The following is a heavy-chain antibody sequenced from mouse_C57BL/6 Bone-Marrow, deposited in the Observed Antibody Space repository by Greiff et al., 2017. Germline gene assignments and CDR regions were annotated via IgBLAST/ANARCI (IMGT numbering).Heavy chain of an antibody. CDR2: GYPEDWYT. D-gene: IGHD3-3*01. Sequence: VQLQQSGAELVRPGASVKLSCTASGFNIEGDYMHWVKQRPEQGLEWIWCGYPEDWYTEYASKFQGKATITADTSSNTAYLQLSSLTSEDTADYYCTRTRGIDYWGQGTTLTVSS. J-gene: IGHJ2*01. CDR3: TRTRGIDY. V-gene: IGHV14-4*01. CDR1: GFNIEGDY.